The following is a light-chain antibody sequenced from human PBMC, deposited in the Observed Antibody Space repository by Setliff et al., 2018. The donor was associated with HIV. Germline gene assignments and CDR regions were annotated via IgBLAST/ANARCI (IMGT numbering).Light chain of an antibody. CDR1: SSDVGGYYL. Sequence: QSDLTQPASVSGSPGQSITISCSGTSSDVGGYYLVSWYQQDPGKVPKLIIYDVDKRPSGISNRFSGSKSGNTASLTISGLQAEDEADYYCCSKAGGSTFFVFGTGTKVTVL. V-gene: IGLV2-23*02. J-gene: IGLJ1*01. CDR2: DVD. CDR3: CSKAGGSTFFV.